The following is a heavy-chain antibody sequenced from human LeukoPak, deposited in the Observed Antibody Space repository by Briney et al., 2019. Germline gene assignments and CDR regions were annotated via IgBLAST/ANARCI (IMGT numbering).Heavy chain of an antibody. D-gene: IGHD3-16*02. V-gene: IGHV4-59*01. CDR3: ARAGAYYDYVWGSYRYLPLFDY. J-gene: IGHJ4*02. Sequence: PSETLSLTCTVSGGSIISYYWSWPRQPPGRGLGWIGYIYYSGSTNYNPSLTSRVTISVDTSKNQFSLKLSSVTAADTAVYYCARAGAYYDYVWGSYRYLPLFDYWGQGTLVTVSS. CDR2: IYYSGST. CDR1: GGSIISYY.